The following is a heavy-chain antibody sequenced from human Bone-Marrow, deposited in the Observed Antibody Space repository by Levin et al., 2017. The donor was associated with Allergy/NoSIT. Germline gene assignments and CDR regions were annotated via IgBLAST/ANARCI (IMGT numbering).Heavy chain of an antibody. Sequence: GESLKISCKASGYIFNNYALYWVRQAPGQRLECLGWFNVGNGATKYSQKFQGRVTLTSDTSASTVYMELNSLTSEDTAVYYCARDPWPRGVSGYYRNTFFDYWGQGTLVTVSS. D-gene: IGHD3-22*01. J-gene: IGHJ4*02. CDR3: ARDPWPRGVSGYYRNTFFDY. V-gene: IGHV1-3*01. CDR1: GYIFNNYA. CDR2: FNVGNGAT.